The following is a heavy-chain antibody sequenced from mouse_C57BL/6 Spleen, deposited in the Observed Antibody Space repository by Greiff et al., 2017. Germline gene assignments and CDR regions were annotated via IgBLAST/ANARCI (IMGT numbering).Heavy chain of an antibody. D-gene: IGHD2-4*01. CDR2: ISSGGDYL. J-gene: IGHJ3*01. V-gene: IGHV5-9-1*02. CDR1: GFPFSSYA. Sequence: EVQLQESGEGLVKPGGSLKLSCAASGFPFSSYAMSWVRQTPEKRLEWVAYISSGGDYLYYADTVKGRFTISRDNARNTLYLQMSSLKSEDTAMYYCTRDDLYDYGWFAYWGQGTLVTVSA. CDR3: TRDDLYDYGWFAY.